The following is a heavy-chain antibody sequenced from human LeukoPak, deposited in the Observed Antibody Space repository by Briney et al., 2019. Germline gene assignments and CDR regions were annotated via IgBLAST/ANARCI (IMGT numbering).Heavy chain of an antibody. CDR1: GGSISSYY. J-gene: IGHJ6*03. CDR2: IYYSGST. CDR3: ARVGYYDSSGYYSPYYYYMDV. D-gene: IGHD3-22*01. Sequence: SETLSLTCTVSGGSISSYYWSWIRQPPGKRLEWIGYIYYSGSTNYNPSLKSRVTISVDTSKNQFSLKLSSVTAADTAVYYCARVGYYDSSGYYSPYYYYMDVWGKGTTVTVSS. V-gene: IGHV4-59*01.